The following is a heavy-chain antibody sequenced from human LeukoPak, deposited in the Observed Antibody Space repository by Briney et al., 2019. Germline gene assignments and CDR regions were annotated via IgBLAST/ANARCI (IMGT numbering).Heavy chain of an antibody. CDR3: ARFRTWGDKAFDY. D-gene: IGHD2-21*02. CDR1: GFTFNAFG. CDR2: IGTTSGAV. Sequence: PGESLRLSCAASGFTFNAFGMNWVRQAPGKGLEWVSYIGTTSGAVYYAGSVKGRFTISRDSAKNSLYLQMNSLRAEDTAVYYCARFRTWGDKAFDYWGQGTLVTVSS. V-gene: IGHV3-48*01. J-gene: IGHJ4*02.